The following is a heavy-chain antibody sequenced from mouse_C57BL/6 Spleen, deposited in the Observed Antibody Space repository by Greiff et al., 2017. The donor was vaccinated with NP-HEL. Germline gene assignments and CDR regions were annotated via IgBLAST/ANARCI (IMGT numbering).Heavy chain of an antibody. CDR3: ARWSYYGGDY. CDR2: IYPGDGDT. D-gene: IGHD1-1*01. CDR1: GYAFSSSW. Sequence: VQLQQSGPELVKPGASVKISCKASGYAFSSSWMNWVKQRPGKGLEWIGRIYPGDGDTNYNGKFKGKATLTADKSSSTAYMQLSSLTAEDSAVYFCARWSYYGGDYWGQGTSVTVSS. J-gene: IGHJ4*01. V-gene: IGHV1-82*01.